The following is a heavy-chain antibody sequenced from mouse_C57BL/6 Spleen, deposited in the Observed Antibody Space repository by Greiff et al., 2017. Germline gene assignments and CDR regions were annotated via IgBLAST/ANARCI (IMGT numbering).Heavy chain of an antibody. CDR3: ARSDSNYGGYFGG. CDR2: IDPSDSET. Sequence: VQLQQPGAELVRPGSSVKLSCKASGYTFTSYWMHWVKQRPIQGLEWIGNIDPSDSETHYNQKFKDKATLTVDKSSSTAYMQLSSLTSEASAVYYCARSDSNYGGYFGGWGTGTTVTVSS. D-gene: IGHD2-5*01. CDR1: GYTFTSYW. J-gene: IGHJ1*03. V-gene: IGHV1-52*01.